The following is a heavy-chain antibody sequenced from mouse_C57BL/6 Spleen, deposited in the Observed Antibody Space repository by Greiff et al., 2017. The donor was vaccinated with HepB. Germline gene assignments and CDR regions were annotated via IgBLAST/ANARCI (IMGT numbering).Heavy chain of an antibody. V-gene: IGHV1-52*01. CDR1: GYTFTSYW. D-gene: IGHD1-1*02. J-gene: IGHJ3*01. CDR3: ARGGPAWFAY. CDR2: IDPSDSET. Sequence: QVQLQQSGAELVRPGSSVKLSCKASGYTFTSYWMHWVKQRPLQGLEWIGNIDPSDSETHYNQKFKDRATLTVDKSSSTAYMQLSSLTSEDSAVYYCARGGPAWFAYWGQGTLVTVSA.